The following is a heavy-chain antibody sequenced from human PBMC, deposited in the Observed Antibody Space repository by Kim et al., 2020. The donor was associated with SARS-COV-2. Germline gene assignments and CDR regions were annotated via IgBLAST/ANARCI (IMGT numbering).Heavy chain of an antibody. CDR2: KNPNSGNT. J-gene: IGHJ6*02. Sequence: ASVKVSCKASGYTFTSYDINWVRQATGQGLEWMGWKNPNSGNTGYAQKFQGRVTMTRNTSISTAYMELSSLRSEDTAVYYCARVSHPITIFGVVITSGYYYYYYGMDVWGQGTTVTVSS. CDR3: ARVSHPITIFGVVITSGYYYYYYGMDV. CDR1: GYTFTSYD. V-gene: IGHV1-8*01. D-gene: IGHD3-3*01.